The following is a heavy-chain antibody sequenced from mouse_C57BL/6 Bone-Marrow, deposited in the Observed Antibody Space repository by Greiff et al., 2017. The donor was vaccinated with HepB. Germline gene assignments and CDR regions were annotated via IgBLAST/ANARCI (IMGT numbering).Heavy chain of an antibody. V-gene: IGHV1-15*01. Sequence: VQLVESGAELVRPGASVTLSCKASGYTFTDYEMHWVKQTPVHGLEWIGAIDPETGGTAYNQKFKGKAILTADKSSSTAYMELRSLTSEDSAVYYCTRSWPITTVVAWYFDVWGTGTTVTVSS. CDR2: IDPETGGT. D-gene: IGHD1-1*01. J-gene: IGHJ1*03. CDR3: TRSWPITTVVAWYFDV. CDR1: GYTFTDYE.